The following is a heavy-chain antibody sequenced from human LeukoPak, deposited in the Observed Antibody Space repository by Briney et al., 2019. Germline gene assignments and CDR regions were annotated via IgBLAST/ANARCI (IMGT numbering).Heavy chain of an antibody. V-gene: IGHV3-33*01. CDR1: GFVFSNYG. D-gene: IGHD1-1*01. CDR3: ARSVRGSETGAGDAFDI. J-gene: IGHJ3*02. CDR2: IWNDGSNK. Sequence: GGSLRLSCGTSGFVFSNYGMHWVRQAPAKGLEWVAVIWNDGSNKYYADSVKGRFTISRDNSKTTLEMNSLRVEDTAVCYCARSVRGSETGAGDAFDIWGQGTMVTVSS.